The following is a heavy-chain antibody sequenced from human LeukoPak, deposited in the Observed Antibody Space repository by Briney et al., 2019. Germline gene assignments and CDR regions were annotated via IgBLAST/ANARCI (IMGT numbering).Heavy chain of an antibody. Sequence: SETLSLTCAVYGGSFSGYYWSWIRQPPGKGLEWIGEINHSGSTNYNPSLKSRVTISVDTSKNQFSLKLSSVTAADTAVYYCASSSGWYNSYYFDYWGQGTLVTVSS. CDR3: ASSSGWYNSYYFDY. D-gene: IGHD6-19*01. J-gene: IGHJ4*02. CDR1: GGSFSGYY. CDR2: INHSGST. V-gene: IGHV4-34*01.